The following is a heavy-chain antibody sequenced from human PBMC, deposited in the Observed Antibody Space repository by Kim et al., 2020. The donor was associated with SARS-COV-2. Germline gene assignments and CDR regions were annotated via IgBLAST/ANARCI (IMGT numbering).Heavy chain of an antibody. CDR1: GFTFSIYS. J-gene: IGHJ4*02. CDR2: ISSTSRNN. Sequence: GGSLRLSCAASGFTFSIYSIDWVRRAPGQGLEWIIYISSTSRNNYYADSVKGRFTVSRDNAENSVYLQMDSLTDEDTAIYYCARVWPSGYTGDYWGRGTPDTVSS. D-gene: IGHD5-12*01. CDR3: ARVWPSGYTGDY. V-gene: IGHV3-48*02.